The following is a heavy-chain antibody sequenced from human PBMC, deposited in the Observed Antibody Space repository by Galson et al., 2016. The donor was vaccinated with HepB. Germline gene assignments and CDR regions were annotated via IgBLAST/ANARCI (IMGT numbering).Heavy chain of an antibody. CDR2: INDHGSEQ. CDR3: ARTRWRGFSPFYFDN. CDR1: GFTFSNFW. Sequence: SLRLSCAASGFTFSNFWMAWVRQAPGKGLEWVANINDHGSEQYYVDSVKGRFTISRDNAKNSVYLQMNSLSDDDTAVYYCARTRWRGFSPFYFDNWGQGTLVAVSS. V-gene: IGHV3-7*04. J-gene: IGHJ4*02. D-gene: IGHD1-1*01.